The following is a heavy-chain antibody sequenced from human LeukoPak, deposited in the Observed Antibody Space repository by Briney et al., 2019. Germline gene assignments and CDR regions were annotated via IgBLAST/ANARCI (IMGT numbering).Heavy chain of an antibody. Sequence: ASVKVSCKASGGTFSSYAISWVRQAPGQGLEWMGGIIPIFGTANYAQKFQGRVTITADESTSTAYMELSSLRYEDTAVYYCARGGYCSGGNCYFDFDYWGQGTLVTVSP. J-gene: IGHJ4*02. V-gene: IGHV1-69*13. CDR2: IIPIFGTA. D-gene: IGHD2-15*01. CDR1: GGTFSSYA. CDR3: ARGGYCSGGNCYFDFDY.